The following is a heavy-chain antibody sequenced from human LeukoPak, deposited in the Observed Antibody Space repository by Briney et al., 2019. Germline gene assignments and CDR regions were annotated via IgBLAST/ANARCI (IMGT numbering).Heavy chain of an antibody. CDR2: INPNSGGT. CDR1: GYTFTDYY. D-gene: IGHD3-10*01. V-gene: IGHV1-2*02. Sequence: AASVKVSCKTSGYTFTDYYIHWVRQAPGQGPEWMGWINPNSGGTNYAQNLQGRVTMTRDTSISTAYMELSRLRSDDTAVYYCARDYERIIMVRGVPLSPQTVFDPWGQGTLVTVSS. CDR3: ARDYERIIMVRGVPLSPQTVFDP. J-gene: IGHJ5*02.